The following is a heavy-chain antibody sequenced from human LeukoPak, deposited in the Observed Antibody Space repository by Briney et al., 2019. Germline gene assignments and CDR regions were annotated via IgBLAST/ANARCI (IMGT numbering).Heavy chain of an antibody. CDR3: TPGSGWA. J-gene: IGHJ5*02. D-gene: IGHD6-19*01. CDR1: AFTLGDCA. Sequence: GRSLTLSCTVYAFTLGDCAKSCVRQAPGGGPEWVGFFRSRGYGGTTEYAASVKGRYTISRDDSKSIAYLQMNSLKTEDTAVYYCTPGSGWAWGQGTLVTVSS. CDR2: FRSRGYGGTT. V-gene: IGHV3-49*04.